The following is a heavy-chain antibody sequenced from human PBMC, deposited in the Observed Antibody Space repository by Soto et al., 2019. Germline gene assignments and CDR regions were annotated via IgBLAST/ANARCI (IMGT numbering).Heavy chain of an antibody. V-gene: IGHV1-69*06. CDR3: ARVLEGSSWNAIDF. Sequence: GASVKVSCKASEGTFKNYAISWIRQAPGHGLEWMGGIIPIFGTPNYAQKFQGRVTISADKTTTTAYMDLTSLISDDTAVYYCARVLEGSSWNAIDFWGPGTLVTV. J-gene: IGHJ4*02. CDR1: EGTFKNYA. D-gene: IGHD6-13*01. CDR2: IIPIFGTP.